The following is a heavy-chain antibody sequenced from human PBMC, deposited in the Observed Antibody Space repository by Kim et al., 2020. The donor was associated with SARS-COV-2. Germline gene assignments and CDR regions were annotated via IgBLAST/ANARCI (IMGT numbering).Heavy chain of an antibody. Sequence: SVKVSCKASGGDFKNSAFNWVRQAPGQGLEWMGGIVPNIGTPRYTQKFQGRITITADASTNTAYMDLSSLTSDDTAVYYCAGAARGEVSAPAVMNYGYFDLWGRGSLVTVSS. CDR2: IVPNIGTP. J-gene: IGHJ2*01. V-gene: IGHV1-69*13. D-gene: IGHD2-2*01. CDR3: AGAARGEVSAPAVMNYGYFDL. CDR1: GGDFKNSA.